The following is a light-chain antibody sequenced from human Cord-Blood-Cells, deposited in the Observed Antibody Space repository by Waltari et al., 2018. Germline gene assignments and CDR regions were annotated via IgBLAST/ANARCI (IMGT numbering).Light chain of an antibody. Sequence: QSALTQPASVSGSPGQSITISCTGTSSAGGRYNLVSWYQQHPGKAPKLMIYEVSKRPSGVSNRFSGSKSGNTASLTISGLQAEDEADYYCCSYAGSSTLVFGGGTKLTVL. CDR3: CSYAGSSTLV. CDR2: EVS. V-gene: IGLV2-23*02. J-gene: IGLJ3*02. CDR1: SSAGGRYNL.